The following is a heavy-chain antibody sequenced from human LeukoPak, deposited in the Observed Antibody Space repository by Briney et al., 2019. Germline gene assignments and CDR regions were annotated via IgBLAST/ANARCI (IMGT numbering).Heavy chain of an antibody. D-gene: IGHD4-17*01. Sequence: GGSLRFSCAASGFTFSDYAMHWVRQAPGKGLEWVAVISKDGSDKYYPGSVRGRFTISRDNSKNTIYLQMDSLRAEDTAVYYCAREDDYGDYVNYYYGMDVWGQGTTVTVSS. CDR2: ISKDGSDK. V-gene: IGHV3-30-3*01. CDR3: AREDDYGDYVNYYYGMDV. CDR1: GFTFSDYA. J-gene: IGHJ6*02.